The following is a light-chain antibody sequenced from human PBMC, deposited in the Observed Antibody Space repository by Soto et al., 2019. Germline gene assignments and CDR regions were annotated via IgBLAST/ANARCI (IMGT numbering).Light chain of an antibody. CDR3: LQHNAYPWT. J-gene: IGKJ1*01. CDR2: AAS. V-gene: IGKV1-9*01. Sequence: IQLTQSPSSLSASVGDRVTITCRASQGISSYLAWYQQKPGKAPKLLIYAASTLQSGVPSRFSGSASGTEFTLTISSLQPDDFATYYCLQHNAYPWTFGQGTKVDIK. CDR1: QGISSY.